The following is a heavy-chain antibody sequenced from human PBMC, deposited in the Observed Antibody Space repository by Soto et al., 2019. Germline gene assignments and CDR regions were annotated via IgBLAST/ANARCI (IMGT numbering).Heavy chain of an antibody. D-gene: IGHD2-15*01. Sequence: QVQLVQSGAGVRKPGASVKFSCKAPGYTFTSSGISWLRQPPGKGLGWMGWISTSNGHTNAAPKFQDRVTMTIDRSTSTAYMELRCLRSDDAAVYYCARAGAAPYYYYGMDVWGQGTRVTVSS. J-gene: IGHJ6*02. V-gene: IGHV1-18*01. CDR1: GYTFTSSG. CDR3: ARAGAAPYYYYGMDV. CDR2: ISTSNGHT.